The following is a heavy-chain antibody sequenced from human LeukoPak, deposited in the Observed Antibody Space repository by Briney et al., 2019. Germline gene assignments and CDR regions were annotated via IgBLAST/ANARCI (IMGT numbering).Heavy chain of an antibody. CDR3: ARDLSSGWYGRGFQH. D-gene: IGHD6-13*01. CDR1: GYTFTSYA. V-gene: IGHV7-4-1*02. CDR2: INTNTGNP. J-gene: IGHJ1*01. Sequence: AASVKVSCKASGYTFTSYAMNWVRQAPGQGLEWMGWINTNTGNPTYAQGFTGRFVISLDTSVSTAYLQISSLKAEDTAVYYCARDLSSGWYGRGFQHWGQGTLVTVSS.